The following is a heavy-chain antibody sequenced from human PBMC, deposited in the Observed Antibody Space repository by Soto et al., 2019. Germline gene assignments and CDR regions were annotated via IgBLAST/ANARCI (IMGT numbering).Heavy chain of an antibody. J-gene: IGHJ6*02. CDR3: ARGGKYCNNGECSVYGRDV. Sequence: QVQLVQSGAEVKKPGASVKVSCKASGYTFTSYGISWVRQAPGQGLEWMGWISAYNGNTNYAQKFQGRVTMTTDTSTRTVYMELRGLRADDTAVHYCARGGKYCNNGECSVYGRDVWAPGATVTDAS. CDR1: GYTFTSYG. D-gene: IGHD2-8*01. V-gene: IGHV1-18*01. CDR2: ISAYNGNT.